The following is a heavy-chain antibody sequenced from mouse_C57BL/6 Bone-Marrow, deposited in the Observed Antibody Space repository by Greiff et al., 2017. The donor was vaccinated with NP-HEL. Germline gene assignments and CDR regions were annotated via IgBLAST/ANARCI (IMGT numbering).Heavy chain of an antibody. CDR2: IYPRSGNT. D-gene: IGHD1-1*02. CDR1: GYTFTSYG. Sequence: VKLVESGAELARPGASVKLSCKASGYTFTSYGISWVKQRTGQGLEWIGEIYPRSGNTYYNEKFKGKATLTADKSSSTAYMELRSLTSEDSAVYFCASWGGDDYWGQGTTLTVSS. J-gene: IGHJ2*01. V-gene: IGHV1-81*01. CDR3: ASWGGDDY.